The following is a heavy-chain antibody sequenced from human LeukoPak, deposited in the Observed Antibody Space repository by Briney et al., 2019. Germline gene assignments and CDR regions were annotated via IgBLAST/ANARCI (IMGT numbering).Heavy chain of an antibody. Sequence: GGSLRLSCAASGFTLSNAWMTWVRQAPGKGLEWVGRIKSKTDGGTTDYAAPVKGRFTISRDDSKNTLYLQMNSLRAEDTAVYYCARVRDENWFDPWGQGTLVTVSS. CDR1: GFTLSNAW. CDR3: ARVRDENWFDP. J-gene: IGHJ5*02. V-gene: IGHV3-15*01. CDR2: IKSKTDGGTT.